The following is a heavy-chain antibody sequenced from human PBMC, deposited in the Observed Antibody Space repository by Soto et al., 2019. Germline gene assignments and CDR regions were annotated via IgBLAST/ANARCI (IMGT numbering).Heavy chain of an antibody. Sequence: TLSLTCTVSGDSINNNDYYWNWIRQTPGKGLEWIGYVYYSGSTYYIPSLKSRLSMSVDTSKNQFSLKLSSVTAADTAIYYCARMSYYYDKWYFDLWGRGTLVTVSS. V-gene: IGHV4-30-4*01. CDR1: GDSINNNDYY. CDR3: ARMSYYYDKWYFDL. D-gene: IGHD3-22*01. CDR2: VYYSGST. J-gene: IGHJ2*01.